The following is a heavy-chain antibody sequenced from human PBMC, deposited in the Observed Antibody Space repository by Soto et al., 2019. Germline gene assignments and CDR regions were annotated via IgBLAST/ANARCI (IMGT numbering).Heavy chain of an antibody. D-gene: IGHD3-16*02. V-gene: IGHV3-30*18. CDR3: AKDFGSGPYDYIWGSYRHLDY. CDR2: ISYDGSNK. CDR1: WVTFSGFG. J-gene: IGHJ4*02. Sequence: GGPLRLSWGAAWVTFSGFGVRRVRQAPRKGLEWVSVISYDGSNKYYADSVKGRFTISRDNSKNTLYLQMNSLRAEDTAVYYCAKDFGSGPYDYIWGSYRHLDYWGQGTLVTVSS.